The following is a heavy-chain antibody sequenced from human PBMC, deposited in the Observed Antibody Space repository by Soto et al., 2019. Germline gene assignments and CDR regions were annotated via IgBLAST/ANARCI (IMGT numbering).Heavy chain of an antibody. CDR2: VSFDSKNK. CDR3: AKESVEATYSFYGLDV. D-gene: IGHD4-4*01. CDR1: GFTFASYG. J-gene: IGHJ6*02. V-gene: IGHV3-30*18. Sequence: LVESWGRVVLPGRSLTLSCAASGFTFASYGMHWVRQAPGKGLEWVATVSFDSKNKYYIDSVEGRFTISRDNSENTLSLQMNSLRHEDTAVYYCAKESVEATYSFYGLDVWGPGTTVTVSS.